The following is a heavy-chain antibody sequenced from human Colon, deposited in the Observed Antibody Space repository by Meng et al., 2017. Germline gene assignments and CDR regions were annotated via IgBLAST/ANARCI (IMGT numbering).Heavy chain of an antibody. D-gene: IGHD3-16*01. CDR1: EVTFSNYW. CDR3: ARGRRGATGSYGDY. CDR2: ISPDGSEK. J-gene: IGHJ4*02. Sequence: GESLKISCVASEVTFSNYWMTWVRQAPGKGLEYVANISPDGSEKYYVDSVKGRFTISRDDAKNSLYLEMTSLRAEDTALYYCARGRRGATGSYGDYWGRGTLVTVSS. V-gene: IGHV3-7*01.